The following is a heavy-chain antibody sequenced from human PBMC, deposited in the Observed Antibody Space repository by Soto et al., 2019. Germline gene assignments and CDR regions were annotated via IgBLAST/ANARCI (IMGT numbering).Heavy chain of an antibody. J-gene: IGHJ5*02. CDR2: IYYSATP. Sequence: SETLSLTXXVSXGXXXXXXXXXXXIRQPPGXGLEXXXXIYYSATPSSHPSLKSRVTISVDTSKNQFSLKLSSVTAADTAVYYCARRGSSITARGYNWFDPWGQGTLVTVSS. CDR1: XGXXXXXXXX. D-gene: IGHD6-6*01. CDR3: ARRGSSITARGYNWFDP. V-gene: IGHV4-39*01.